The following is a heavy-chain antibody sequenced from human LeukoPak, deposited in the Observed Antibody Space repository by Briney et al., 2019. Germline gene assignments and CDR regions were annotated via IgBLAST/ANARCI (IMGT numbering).Heavy chain of an antibody. V-gene: IGHV1-18*01. CDR3: ARFGILSSYPDY. Sequence: ASVEVSCKASGYSFTNYGLNWVRQAPGQGLEWMGWISAYNGDTNSAQKLQGRVTMTTDTSTSTAYMELRSLRSDDTAVYYCARFGILSSYPDYWGQGTLVTVSS. D-gene: IGHD3-9*01. J-gene: IGHJ4*02. CDR1: GYSFTNYG. CDR2: ISAYNGDT.